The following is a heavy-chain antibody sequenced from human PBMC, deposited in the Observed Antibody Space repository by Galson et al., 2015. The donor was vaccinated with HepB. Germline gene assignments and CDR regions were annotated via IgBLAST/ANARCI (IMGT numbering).Heavy chain of an antibody. D-gene: IGHD7-27*01. Sequence: SLRLSCAASGFTFDAYAMHWVRQAPGKGLEWVSGISWNSYIIGYAESVKGRFTISRDNAKNSLYLQMNSLRAEDTALYYCALLTGGYFYYGMDVWGQGTTVTVSS. CDR3: ALLTGGYFYYGMDV. CDR2: ISWNSYII. J-gene: IGHJ6*02. CDR1: GFTFDAYA. V-gene: IGHV3-9*01.